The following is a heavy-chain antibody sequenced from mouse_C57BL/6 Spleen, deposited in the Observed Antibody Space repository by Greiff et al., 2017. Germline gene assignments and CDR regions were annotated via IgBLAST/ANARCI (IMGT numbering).Heavy chain of an antibody. CDR1: GYTFTDYY. CDR3: ARSYYDYDGDYYAMDY. Sequence: VQLQQSGAELVRPGASVKLSCKASGYTFTDYYINWVKQSPGQGLEWIARIYPGSGNTYYNEKFKGKATLTAEKSSSTAYMQLSSLTSEDSAVYFCARSYYDYDGDYYAMDYWGQGTSVTVSS. CDR2: IYPGSGNT. V-gene: IGHV1-76*01. D-gene: IGHD2-4*01. J-gene: IGHJ4*01.